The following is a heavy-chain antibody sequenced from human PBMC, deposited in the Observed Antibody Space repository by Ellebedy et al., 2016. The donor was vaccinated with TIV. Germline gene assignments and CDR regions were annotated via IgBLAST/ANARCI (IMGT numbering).Heavy chain of an antibody. CDR1: GGSISSYY. Sequence: MPSETLSPTCTVPGGSISSYYWSWIRQPAGKGLEWIGRIYTSGSTNYNPSLKSQVTMSVDTSKNQFSLKLSSVTAADTAVYYCASGYSSGWLDYWGQGTLVTVSS. V-gene: IGHV4-4*07. CDR3: ASGYSSGWLDY. D-gene: IGHD6-19*01. J-gene: IGHJ4*02. CDR2: IYTSGST.